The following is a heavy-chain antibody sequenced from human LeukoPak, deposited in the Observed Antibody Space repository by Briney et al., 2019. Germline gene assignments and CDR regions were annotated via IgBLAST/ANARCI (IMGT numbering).Heavy chain of an antibody. D-gene: IGHD2-15*01. J-gene: IGHJ5*02. V-gene: IGHV4-59*01. CDR1: GGSISSFY. CDR2: IYYSGST. CDR3: ARETRYCSGGSCYHWFDP. Sequence: KPSETLSLTCTVSGGSISSFYWDWIRQPPGKGLEWIGYIYYSGSTNSNPSLKSRVTISVDTSKNQFSLKLSSVTAADTAVYYCARETRYCSGGSCYHWFDPWGQGTLVTVSS.